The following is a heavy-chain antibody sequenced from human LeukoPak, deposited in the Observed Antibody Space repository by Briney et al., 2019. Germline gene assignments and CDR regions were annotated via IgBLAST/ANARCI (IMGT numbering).Heavy chain of an antibody. Sequence: SETLSLTCAVYDGSFTNYHWTWIRQPPGKGLEWIGEINHSGSTRYSPSLKSRVTISVDTPKNQFSLKLSSVTAADTAVYYCARATEGYSSSVVYMDVWGKGTTVTVSS. D-gene: IGHD6-6*01. CDR1: DGSFTNYH. J-gene: IGHJ6*03. CDR2: INHSGST. V-gene: IGHV4-34*01. CDR3: ARATEGYSSSVVYMDV.